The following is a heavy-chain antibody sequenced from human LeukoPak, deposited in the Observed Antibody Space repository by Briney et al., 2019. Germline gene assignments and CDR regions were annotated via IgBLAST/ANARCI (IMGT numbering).Heavy chain of an antibody. J-gene: IGHJ4*02. CDR3: AKATGSPIFDY. Sequence: SETLFLTCTVSGGSISSGDYYWSWIRQPPGKGLEWIGYIYYSGSTYYNPSLKSRVTISVDTSKNQFSLKLSSVTAADTAVYYCAKATGSPIFDYWGQGTLVTVSS. D-gene: IGHD3-10*01. CDR2: IYYSGST. CDR1: GGSISSGDYY. V-gene: IGHV4-30-4*01.